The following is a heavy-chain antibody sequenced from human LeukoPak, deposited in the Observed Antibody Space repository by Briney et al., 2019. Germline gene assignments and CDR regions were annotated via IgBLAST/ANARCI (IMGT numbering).Heavy chain of an antibody. D-gene: IGHD6-13*01. V-gene: IGHV4-4*07. CDR2: IYSSGST. J-gene: IGHJ1*01. CDR3: ARDAYSSSWYGYFQY. Sequence: PSETLSLTCTVSGGSISNYYWSWIRQPAGKGLEWIGRIYSSGSTNYNPSLKSQVTMSVDTSKNQFSLKLSSVTAADTAVYYCARDAYSSSWYGYFQYWGQGTLVTVSS. CDR1: GGSISNYY.